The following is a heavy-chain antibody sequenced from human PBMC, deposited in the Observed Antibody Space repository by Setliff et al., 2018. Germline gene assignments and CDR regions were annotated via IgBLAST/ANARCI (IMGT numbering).Heavy chain of an antibody. J-gene: IGHJ4*02. CDR2: INHSGST. Sequence: TLSLTCTVYGASFSDYYWGWIRQPPGKGLEWIAEINHSGSTNYNPSLKSRVTLTTDTSTNTVYMELRSLTSDDTAVYYCARTPNPYDSGAPFDNWGQGTLVTVSS. CDR1: GASFSDYY. V-gene: IGHV4-34*10. D-gene: IGHD3-22*01. CDR3: ARTPNPYDSGAPFDN.